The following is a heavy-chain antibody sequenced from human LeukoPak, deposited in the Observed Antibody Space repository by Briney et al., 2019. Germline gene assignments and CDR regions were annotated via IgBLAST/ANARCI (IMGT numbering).Heavy chain of an antibody. CDR2: IYYSGST. V-gene: IGHV4-59*01. CDR3: AREIRSGLDY. D-gene: IGHD6-19*01. Sequence: QPSETLSLTCAVYGGSFSGYYWSWIRQPPGKGLEWIGYIYYSGSTNYNPSLKSRVTISVDTSKNQFSLKLSSVTAADTAVYYCAREIRSGLDYWGQGTLVTVSS. CDR1: GGSFSGYY. J-gene: IGHJ4*02.